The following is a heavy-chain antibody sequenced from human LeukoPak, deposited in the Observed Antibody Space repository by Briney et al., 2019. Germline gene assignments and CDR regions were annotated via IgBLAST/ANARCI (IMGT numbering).Heavy chain of an antibody. J-gene: IGHJ3*02. CDR3: ARDTVVGTNAFDI. V-gene: IGHV3-74*01. Sequence: PGGSLRLSCAASGFTFSSYWMHWVRQVPGEGLVWVSRINSDGSTTNYADSVKGRFTIPRDNAKNTLYLHMNSLTAEDTAVYYCARDTVVGTNAFDIWGQGTMVTVSS. CDR1: GFTFSSYW. CDR2: INSDGSTT. D-gene: IGHD4-23*01.